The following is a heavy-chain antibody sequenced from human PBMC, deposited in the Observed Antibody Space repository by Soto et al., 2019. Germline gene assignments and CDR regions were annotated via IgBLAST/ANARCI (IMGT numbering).Heavy chain of an antibody. CDR1: GFTFRSYN. J-gene: IGHJ4*01. CDR3: ARGGTIAVTTIGDY. D-gene: IGHD5-12*01. V-gene: IGHV3-48*02. CDR2: ISSSSSTI. Sequence: ESGGGLVQPGGSLRLSCAASGFTFRSYNMNWVRQAPGKGLDWVSYISSSSSTIYYADSVKGRFTISRDNAKNSLYLQMNSLRDDDTAMYYCARGGTIAVTTIGDYWGQGTLVTVSS.